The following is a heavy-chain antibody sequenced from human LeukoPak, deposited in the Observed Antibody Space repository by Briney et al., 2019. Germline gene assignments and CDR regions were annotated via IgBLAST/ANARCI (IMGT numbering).Heavy chain of an antibody. Sequence: SETLSLTCAVYGGSFSGYYWSWIRQPPGKGLEWIGEINHSGSTNYNPSLKSRVTISVDTSKNQFSLKLSSVTAADTAVYYCAGTPSGRDYFDYWGQGTLVTVSS. CDR1: GGSFSGYY. CDR3: AGTPSGRDYFDY. V-gene: IGHV4-34*01. CDR2: INHSGST. D-gene: IGHD3-10*01. J-gene: IGHJ4*02.